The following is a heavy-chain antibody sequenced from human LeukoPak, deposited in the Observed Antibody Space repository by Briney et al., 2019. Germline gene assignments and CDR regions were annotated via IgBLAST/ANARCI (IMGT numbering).Heavy chain of an antibody. CDR2: ISGSGSTI. V-gene: IGHV3-11*01. D-gene: IGHD4-23*01. J-gene: IGHJ4*02. CDR1: EFTFSDYY. Sequence: PGGSLRLSCAASEFTFSDYYMYWIRQAPGKGLEWVSYISGSGSTIYYADSVRGRFTISRDNAKNSLYLQMNSLRAEDTAVYYCARGVYSGHYLSRQDYFDYWGQGTLVTVSS. CDR3: ARGVYSGHYLSRQDYFDY.